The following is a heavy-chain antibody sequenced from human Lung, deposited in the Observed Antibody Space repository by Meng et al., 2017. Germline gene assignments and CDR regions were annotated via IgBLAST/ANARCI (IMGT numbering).Heavy chain of an antibody. V-gene: IGHV4-34*01. CDR3: ARGPTTMAHDFDY. Sequence: QVQLQQGGAGLLKPSETLSLTCVFSGWSFSDYYWSWIRQPPGKGLEWIGEINHSGSTNYNPSLESRATISVDTSQNTLSLKLSSVTAADSAVYYCARGPTTMAHDFDYWGQGTLVTVSS. CDR1: GWSFSDYY. CDR2: INHSGST. D-gene: IGHD4-11*01. J-gene: IGHJ4*02.